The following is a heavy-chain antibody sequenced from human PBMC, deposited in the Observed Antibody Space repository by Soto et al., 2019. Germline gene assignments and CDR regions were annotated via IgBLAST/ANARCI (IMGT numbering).Heavy chain of an antibody. V-gene: IGHV3-23*01. CDR3: AKDPHWGIISPTHDN. D-gene: IGHD3-16*01. CDR1: GFTFRSSP. CDR2: INGGDDSK. Sequence: EVQLWESGGGLVQPGGSLRLSCAVSGFTFRSSPMSWVRRAPGKGLEWVSGINGGDDSKHYAESVRGRFTIIRDNSKNTLLLKMNSRRVEDTAIYYCAKDPHWGIISPTHDNWGQGTQVTVSS. J-gene: IGHJ4*02.